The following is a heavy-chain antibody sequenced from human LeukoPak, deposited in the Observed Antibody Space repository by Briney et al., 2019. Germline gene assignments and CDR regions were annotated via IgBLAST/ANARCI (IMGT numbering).Heavy chain of an antibody. V-gene: IGHV3-15*01. Sequence: GGSLRLSCAASGFTFSNAWMIWVRQAPGKGLEWVGRIKSKIDGGTTDYAAPVKGRFSISRDDSKNTLYLQMNSLKTEDTAIYYCTRGQKDFDYWGQGTLVTVSS. J-gene: IGHJ4*02. CDR1: GFTFSNAW. CDR3: TRGQKDFDY. CDR2: IKSKIDGGTT.